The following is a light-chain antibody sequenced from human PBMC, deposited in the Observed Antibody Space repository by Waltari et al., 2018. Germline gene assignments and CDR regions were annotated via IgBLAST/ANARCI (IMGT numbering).Light chain of an antibody. J-gene: IGLJ1*01. V-gene: IGLV2-23*02. CDR1: TSDVGNYDL. CDR2: EVF. CDR3: CSYAGLGTYV. Sequence: QSALTQPASVSGTPGQSITISCTGTTSDVGNYDLVSWYQQHPGKAPKLLICEVFKRPSGVSSRFSGSKSGSTASLTISGLQPEDEADYYCCSYAGLGTYVFGSGTKVTVL.